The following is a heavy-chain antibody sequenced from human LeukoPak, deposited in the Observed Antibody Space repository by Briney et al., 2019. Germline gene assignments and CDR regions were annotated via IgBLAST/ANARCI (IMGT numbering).Heavy chain of an antibody. D-gene: IGHD6-13*01. CDR3: ARAAAGLLFDY. V-gene: IGHV4-61*02. Sequence: PSQTLSLTFTVSGGSISSGSYYWSWIRQPAGKGLEWIGRIYTSGSTNYNPSLKSRVTISVDTSKNQFSLKLSSVTAADTAVYYCARAAAGLLFDYWGQGTLVTVSS. CDR2: IYTSGST. J-gene: IGHJ4*02. CDR1: GGSISSGSYY.